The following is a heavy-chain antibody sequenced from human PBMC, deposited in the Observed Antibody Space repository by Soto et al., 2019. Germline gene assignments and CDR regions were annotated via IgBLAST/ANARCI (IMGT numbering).Heavy chain of an antibody. D-gene: IGHD2-2*01. J-gene: IGHJ4*02. V-gene: IGHV3-9*01. CDR2: ISWNSGNI. CDR1: GFSVADYA. Sequence: EVQVAEWGGGLEQPGRSLRLSCAASGFSVADYAMHWVRQAPGKGLEWVSCISWNSGNIVYSDSVKGRFTISRDNAKNSLSLQMNSLRAEDTALYYCTKGSSTSCFSPLDHWGQGTLVTVSS. CDR3: TKGSSTSCFSPLDH.